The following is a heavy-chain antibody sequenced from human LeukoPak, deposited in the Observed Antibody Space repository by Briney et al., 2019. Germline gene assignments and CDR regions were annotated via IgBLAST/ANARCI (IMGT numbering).Heavy chain of an antibody. CDR1: XGXX. J-gene: IGHJ5*02. V-gene: IGHV4-34*01. CDR2: INHSGST. CDR3: ARGKGYYYGSGSYKFSWFDP. D-gene: IGHD3-10*01. Sequence: XGXXWSWIRQPPGKGLEWIGEINHSGSTNYNPSLKSRVTISVDTSKNQFSLKLSSVTAADTAVYYCARGKGYYYGSGSYKFSWFDPWGQGTLVTVSS.